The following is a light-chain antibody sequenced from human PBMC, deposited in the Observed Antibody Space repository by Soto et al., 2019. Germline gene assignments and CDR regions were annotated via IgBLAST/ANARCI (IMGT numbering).Light chain of an antibody. CDR3: QQYNNWPIP. V-gene: IGKV3-20*01. J-gene: IGKJ5*01. Sequence: EIFLSQSPGALSLSPGGRATLSCRASQSLGSGYLAWYQQKPGQAPRILIYAASSRATGVPDRFSGSGSGTEFTLNISSLQSEDFAVYYCQQYNNWPIPFGEGTRLEIK. CDR1: QSLGSGY. CDR2: AAS.